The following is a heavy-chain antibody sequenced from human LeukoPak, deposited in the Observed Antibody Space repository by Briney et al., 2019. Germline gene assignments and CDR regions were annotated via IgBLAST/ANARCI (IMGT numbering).Heavy chain of an antibody. J-gene: IGHJ4*02. V-gene: IGHV4-34*01. CDR2: INHSGST. CDR3: ARFRALLLWSRGFDY. D-gene: IGHD3-3*01. CDR1: GGSFSGYY. Sequence: PSETLSLTCAVYGGSFSGYYWSWIRQPPGKGLEWIGEINHSGSTNYNPSLKSRVTISVDTSKNQFSLKLSSVTAADTAVYYCARFRALLLWSRGFDYWGQGTLVTVSS.